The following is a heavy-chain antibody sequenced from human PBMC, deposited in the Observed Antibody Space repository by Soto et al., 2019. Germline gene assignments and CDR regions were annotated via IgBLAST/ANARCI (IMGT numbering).Heavy chain of an antibody. J-gene: IGHJ6*02. CDR1: GYTLTELS. D-gene: IGHD3-22*01. Sequence: AASVKVSCKVSGYTLTELSMHWVRQAPGKGLEWMGGFDPEDGETIYAQKFQGRVTMTEDTSTDTAYMELSSLRSEDTAVYYCARDRLQATHARITMIVVVTSYGMDFWGQGTTVTVSS. CDR3: ARDRLQATHARITMIVVVTSYGMDF. V-gene: IGHV1-24*01. CDR2: FDPEDGET.